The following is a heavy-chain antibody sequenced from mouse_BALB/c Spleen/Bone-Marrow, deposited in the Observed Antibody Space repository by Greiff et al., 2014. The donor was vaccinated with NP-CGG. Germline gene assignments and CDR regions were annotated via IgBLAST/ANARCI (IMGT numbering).Heavy chain of an antibody. CDR1: GFSLTSYG. Sequence: QVQLKESGPGLVQPSQSLSITCTVSGFSLTSYGVHWVRQSPGKGLEWLGVIWRGGSTDYNAAFMSRLSITKDNSKSQVFFKMNSLQADDTAIYYCAKNGDGYYAWFAYWGQGTLVTVSA. CDR2: IWRGGST. CDR3: AKNGDGYYAWFAY. D-gene: IGHD2-3*01. V-gene: IGHV2-5*01. J-gene: IGHJ3*01.